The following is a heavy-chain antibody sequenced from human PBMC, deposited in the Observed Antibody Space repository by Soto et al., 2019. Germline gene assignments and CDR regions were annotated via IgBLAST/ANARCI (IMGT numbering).Heavy chain of an antibody. J-gene: IGHJ5*02. Sequence: ASVKVSCKASGYTFINFDISLVRQATGQGLEWMGWMNPGSGKTGYANKFQGRVTMTRDASTGTAHLELSSLTSEDTAVYYCARMASAGTLNWFDPWGQGTLVTVSS. V-gene: IGHV1-8*02. D-gene: IGHD6-13*01. CDR1: GYTFINFD. CDR3: ARMASAGTLNWFDP. CDR2: MNPGSGKT.